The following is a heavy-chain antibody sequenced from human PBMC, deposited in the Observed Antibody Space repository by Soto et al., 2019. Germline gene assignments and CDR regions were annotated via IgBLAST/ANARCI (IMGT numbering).Heavy chain of an antibody. J-gene: IGHJ4*02. D-gene: IGHD2-21*01. Sequence: NPSETLSLTCTVSGGSISSGGDYWGWIRQHPGKGLEWMGYIYYSGSTYYNPSLKSRVIISVDTSKNQFSLKLSSMTAADTAVYYCARGGDYYFDYWGQGTLVTVSS. CDR3: ARGGDYYFDY. CDR1: GGSISSGGDY. CDR2: IYYSGST. V-gene: IGHV4-31*03.